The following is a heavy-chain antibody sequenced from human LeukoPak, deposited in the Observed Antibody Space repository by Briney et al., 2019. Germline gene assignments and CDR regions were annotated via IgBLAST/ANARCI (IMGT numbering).Heavy chain of an antibody. CDR3: ARWGVGYYFDY. Sequence: SETLSLTCAVYGGSFSGYYWSWIRQPPGKGLEWIGEINHSGSTNYNPSLKSRVTISVDTSKNQFSLKLSSVTAADTAVYYRARWGVGYYFDYWGQGTLVTVSS. CDR2: INHSGST. V-gene: IGHV4-34*01. J-gene: IGHJ4*02. D-gene: IGHD2-8*01. CDR1: GGSFSGYY.